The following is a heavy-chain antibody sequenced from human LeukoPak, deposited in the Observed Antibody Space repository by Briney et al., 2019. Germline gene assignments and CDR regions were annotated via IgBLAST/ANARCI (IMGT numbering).Heavy chain of an antibody. CDR2: INSDGSAT. J-gene: IGHJ6*02. V-gene: IGHV3-74*01. CDR3: ASDSPYHGMDV. CDR1: GFPFSSYW. Sequence: GRSLRLSCAASGFPFSSYWMHWVRQVPGKGLLWVSRINSDGSATIYADSVRGRFTISRDNAKNTLYLQMSGLRVEDTAVYHCASDSPYHGMDVWGQGTTVTVSS.